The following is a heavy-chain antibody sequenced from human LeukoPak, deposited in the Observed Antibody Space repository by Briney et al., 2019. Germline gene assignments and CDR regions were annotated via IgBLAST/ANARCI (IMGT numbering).Heavy chain of an antibody. V-gene: IGHV4-4*07. CDR3: ARSSYSLDAFDI. J-gene: IGHJ3*02. D-gene: IGHD4-11*01. CDR2: IYTSGST. CDR1: GGSISSYY. Sequence: SETLSLTCTASGGSISSYYWSWIRQPAGKGLEWIGRIYTSGSTNYNPSLKSRVTMSVDTSKNQFSLKLSSVTAADTAVYYCARSSYSLDAFDIWGQGTMVTVSS.